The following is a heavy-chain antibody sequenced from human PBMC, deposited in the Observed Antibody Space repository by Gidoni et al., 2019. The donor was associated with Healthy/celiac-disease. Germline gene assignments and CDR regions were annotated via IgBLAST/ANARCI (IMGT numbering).Heavy chain of an antibody. Sequence: QVQLVQSGAEVKKPGASVKVSCKASGYTFTSYYMHWVRQAPGQGLEWMGIINPSGGSTSYAQKFQGRVTMTRDTSTSTVYMELSSLRSEDTAVYYCATEGGSYGSGSYLSGLEFDYWGQGTLVTVSS. D-gene: IGHD3-10*01. CDR3: ATEGGSYGSGSYLSGLEFDY. J-gene: IGHJ4*02. CDR1: GYTFTSYY. CDR2: INPSGGST. V-gene: IGHV1-46*01.